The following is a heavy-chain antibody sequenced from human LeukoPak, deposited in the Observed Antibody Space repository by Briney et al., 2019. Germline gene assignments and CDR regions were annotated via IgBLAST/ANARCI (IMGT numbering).Heavy chain of an antibody. J-gene: IGHJ4*02. Sequence: GGSLRLSCAASGFTFSSYAMSWVRQAPGKGLEWVSGISGSGGGTYYADSVEGRFTISRDNSKNTLYLQVNSLRAEDTAVYYCAKDITMIVVISTPFDNWGQGTLVTVAS. CDR2: ISGSGGGT. CDR3: AKDITMIVVISTPFDN. D-gene: IGHD3-22*01. CDR1: GFTFSSYA. V-gene: IGHV3-23*01.